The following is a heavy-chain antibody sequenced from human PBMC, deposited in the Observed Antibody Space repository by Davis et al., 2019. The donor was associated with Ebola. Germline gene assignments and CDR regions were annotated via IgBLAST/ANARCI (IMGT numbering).Heavy chain of an antibody. D-gene: IGHD3-10*01. CDR3: ARVREGMVRGVITPPYGMDV. J-gene: IGHJ6*02. V-gene: IGHV1-18*01. Sequence: ASVKVSCKASGYTFTSYGISWVRQAPGQGLEWMGWISAYNGNTNYAQKLQGRVTMTTDTSTSTAYMELSSLRSEDTAVYYCARVREGMVRGVITPPYGMDVWGQGTTVTVSS. CDR2: ISAYNGNT. CDR1: GYTFTSYG.